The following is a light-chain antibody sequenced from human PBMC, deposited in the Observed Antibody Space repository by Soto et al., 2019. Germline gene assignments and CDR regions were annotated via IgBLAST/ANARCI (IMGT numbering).Light chain of an antibody. CDR1: SSDVGGYNY. V-gene: IGLV2-14*01. CDR3: SSYTSSSTLV. J-gene: IGLJ2*01. Sequence: QSALTQPASVSGSPGQSITISCTGTSSDVGGYNYVSWYQQHPGKAPKLMIYDVSNRPSGVSNRFSGSKSGNTASLTISGHQAEDEDYYYCSSYTSSSTLVFGGGTKLTVL. CDR2: DVS.